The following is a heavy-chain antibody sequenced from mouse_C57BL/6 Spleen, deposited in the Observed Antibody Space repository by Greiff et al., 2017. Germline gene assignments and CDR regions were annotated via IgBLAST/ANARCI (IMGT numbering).Heavy chain of an antibody. CDR3: AKKLRGFAY. J-gene: IGHJ3*01. CDR1: GYTFTSYW. V-gene: IGHV1-50*01. CDR2: IDPSDSCT. D-gene: IGHD1-1*01. Sequence: QVQLQQPGAELVKPGASVKLSCKASGYTFTSYWMKWVKQRPGQGLEWIGEIDPSDSCTNYNQKFKGKATLTVDTSSSTAYMQLSSLTSADAAFYYCAKKLRGFAYWGQGTLVTVSA.